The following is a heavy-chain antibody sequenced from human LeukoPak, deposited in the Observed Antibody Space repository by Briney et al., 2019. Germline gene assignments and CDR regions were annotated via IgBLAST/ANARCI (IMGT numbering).Heavy chain of an antibody. Sequence: PGGSLRLSCAASGLTFSSHAMHWVRQAPGKGLEWMAVISQDGSDRHYTDSVKGRFTVSRDNSRNTLYLQMNSLRAEDTAVYYCVREPGPGYFDYWGQGTLVTVSS. CDR3: VREPGPGYFDY. CDR2: ISQDGSDR. V-gene: IGHV3-30-3*01. D-gene: IGHD6-13*01. CDR1: GLTFSSHA. J-gene: IGHJ4*02.